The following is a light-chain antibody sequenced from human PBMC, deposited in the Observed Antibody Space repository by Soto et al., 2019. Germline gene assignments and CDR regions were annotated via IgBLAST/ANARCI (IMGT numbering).Light chain of an antibody. CDR2: GNN. Sequence: QSVLTQPPSVSGAPGQRVTISCTGSSSNIGAGYDVHWYQQLPGTAPKLLINGNNNRPSGVPDRFSGSKSGTSASLAITGLQAEDEAGYYCQSYDSTLSGVIFGGGTKLTVL. V-gene: IGLV1-40*01. CDR1: SSNIGAGYD. CDR3: QSYDSTLSGVI. J-gene: IGLJ2*01.